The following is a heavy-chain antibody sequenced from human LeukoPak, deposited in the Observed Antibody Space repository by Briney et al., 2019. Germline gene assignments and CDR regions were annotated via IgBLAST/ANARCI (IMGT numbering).Heavy chain of an antibody. Sequence: PSETLSLTCTGSGDSVYTSGFFWGWIRQSPEKGLEWIGRIRSDGNTYYNPSLESRVIISADTSKNQYSLKLMSLTAADTATYICARGHSDNWFDPWGQGILVIVSS. J-gene: IGHJ5*02. CDR1: GDSVYTSGFF. D-gene: IGHD1-26*01. CDR2: IRSDGNT. V-gene: IGHV4-39*02. CDR3: ARGHSDNWFDP.